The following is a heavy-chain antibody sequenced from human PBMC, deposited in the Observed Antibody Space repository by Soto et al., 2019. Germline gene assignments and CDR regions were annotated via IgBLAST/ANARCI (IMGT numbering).Heavy chain of an antibody. Sequence: SETLSLTCTVSGGSISSSSYYWGWIRQPPGKGLEWIGSIYYSGSTYYNPSLKSRVTISVDTSKNQFSLKLSSVTAADTAVYYCARMPGYCSGGSCYRAGFDYWGQGTLVTVS. J-gene: IGHJ4*02. CDR1: GGSISSSSYY. D-gene: IGHD2-15*01. CDR2: IYYSGST. CDR3: ARMPGYCSGGSCYRAGFDY. V-gene: IGHV4-39*01.